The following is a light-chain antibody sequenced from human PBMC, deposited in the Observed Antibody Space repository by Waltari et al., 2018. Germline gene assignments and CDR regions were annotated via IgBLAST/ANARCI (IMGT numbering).Light chain of an antibody. CDR3: CSYTNSRTWV. Sequence: QSALTQPASVSGSPGQSITISCTGTSSDVGRYDLVSWYQPHPDKAPKLMVFEDSKRPSEISNRFSGSKSGNTACLTISGLQAGDEADYYCCSYTNSRTWVFGGGNKLTVL. J-gene: IGLJ3*02. CDR1: SSDVGRYDL. CDR2: EDS. V-gene: IGLV2-23*01.